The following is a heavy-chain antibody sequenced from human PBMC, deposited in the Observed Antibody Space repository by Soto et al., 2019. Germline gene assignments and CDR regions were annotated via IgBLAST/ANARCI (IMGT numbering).Heavy chain of an antibody. J-gene: IGHJ4*02. CDR2: VDPPDSYI. Sequence: PGESLKISCKGSGYSFSSHWITWLRQIPGKGLEWMGTVDPPDSYITYSPSFQGHVTISVDRTISTAYLQWSSLRASDTAMYYCARVDSSVLGIDYWGQGTLVTVSS. CDR3: ARVDSSVLGIDY. D-gene: IGHD3-22*01. CDR1: GYSFSSHW. V-gene: IGHV5-10-1*01.